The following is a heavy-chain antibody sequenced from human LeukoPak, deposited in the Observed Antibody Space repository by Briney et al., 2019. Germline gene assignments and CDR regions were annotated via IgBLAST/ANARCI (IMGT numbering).Heavy chain of an antibody. V-gene: IGHV3-33*01. CDR3: ARSQQLVTDGAFDI. CDR1: GFTFSSYG. D-gene: IGHD6-13*01. Sequence: GGSLRLSCAASGFTFSSYGMHWVRQAPGKGLEWVAVIWYDGSNKYYADSVKGRFTISRDNSKNTLYLQMNSLRAEDTAAYYCARSQQLVTDGAFDIWGQGTMVTVSS. J-gene: IGHJ3*02. CDR2: IWYDGSNK.